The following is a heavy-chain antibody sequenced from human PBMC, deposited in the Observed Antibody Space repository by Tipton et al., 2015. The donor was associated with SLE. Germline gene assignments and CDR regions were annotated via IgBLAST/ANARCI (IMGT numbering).Heavy chain of an antibody. Sequence: TLSLTCTVSGGSMSSSDCYWGWVRQSPGRGLEWIGSRCYTGSTYYNPSLESRVTISVDTSKNQFSLRLSSVTAADTAVYYCARATLGIVVVFDYWGQGTLVTVSS. V-gene: IGHV4-39*07. CDR1: GGSMSSSDCY. D-gene: IGHD3-22*01. J-gene: IGHJ4*02. CDR2: RCYTGST. CDR3: ARATLGIVVVFDY.